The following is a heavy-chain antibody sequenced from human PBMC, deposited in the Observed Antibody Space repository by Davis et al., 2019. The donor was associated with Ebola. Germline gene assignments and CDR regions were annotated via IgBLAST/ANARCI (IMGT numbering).Heavy chain of an antibody. V-gene: IGHV3-11*01. CDR2: ISTYGTTI. Sequence: PGGSLRLSCAAFGFTFSDYYMSWIRQAPGKGLEWLSYISTYGTTIYYGDSVKGRFTIPRDNAKNSLYLQMHSLRPEDTAVYYCARGERRYYDYNGMDVWGQGTTVTVSS. CDR1: GFTFSDYY. D-gene: IGHD1-1*01. J-gene: IGHJ6*02. CDR3: ARGERRYYDYNGMDV.